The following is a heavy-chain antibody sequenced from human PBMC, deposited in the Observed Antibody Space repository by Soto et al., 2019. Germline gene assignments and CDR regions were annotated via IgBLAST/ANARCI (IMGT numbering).Heavy chain of an antibody. CDR2: VYPDDSDI. CDR3: AKTLVGGWALDI. CDR1: GYSFGNFW. J-gene: IGHJ3*02. Sequence: EVQLVQSGAEVKKPGESLKISCKGSGYSFGNFWIAWVRQMPGKGLEWMGIVYPDDSDIRYSPSFQGQVTISADKSVSTAYLHLSTLRASDTAIYYCAKTLVGGWALDIWGQGTVVTVSS. V-gene: IGHV5-51*01. D-gene: IGHD1-26*01.